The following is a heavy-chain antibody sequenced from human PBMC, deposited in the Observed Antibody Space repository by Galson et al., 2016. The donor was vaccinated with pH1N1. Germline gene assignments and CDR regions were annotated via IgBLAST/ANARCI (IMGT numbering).Heavy chain of an antibody. V-gene: IGHV5-51*01. Sequence: QSGAEVKKPGDSLKISCQGSGYSFVTYWVGWVRQMPGKGLEWVGIIYPSDSDTRYNPSFRGRVTISVDKSINTTYLQWSSLKASDAAMYYRARHDGDSVGSLYFDYWGQGALITVSS. CDR3: ARHDGDSVGSLYFDY. CDR2: IYPSDSDT. CDR1: GYSFVTYW. J-gene: IGHJ4*02. D-gene: IGHD4-17*01.